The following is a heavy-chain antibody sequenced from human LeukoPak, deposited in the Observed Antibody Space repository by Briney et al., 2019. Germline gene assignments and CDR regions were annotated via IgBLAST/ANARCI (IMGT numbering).Heavy chain of an antibody. V-gene: IGHV3-48*01. CDR2: ISGSSGTI. CDR1: GFSLSSYS. Sequence: GGSLRLSCAASGFSLSSYSMNWVRQAPGKGLEWVSFISGSSGTIYYADSVKGRITISRDNAENSLYLQMNSLRAEDTAVYYCARALWYGSSWSYFDYWGQGTLVTVS. J-gene: IGHJ4*02. CDR3: ARALWYGSSWSYFDY. D-gene: IGHD6-13*01.